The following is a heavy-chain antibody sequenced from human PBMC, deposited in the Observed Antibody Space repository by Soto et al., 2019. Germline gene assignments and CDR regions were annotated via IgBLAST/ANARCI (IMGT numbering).Heavy chain of an antibody. J-gene: IGHJ6*02. D-gene: IGHD3-10*01. CDR1: GGSISSGGYY. CDR2: IYYSGST. Sequence: QVQLQESGPGLVKPSQTLSLTCTVSGGSISSGGYYWSWIRQHPGKGLEWIGYIYYSGSTYYNPSLKSRVTISVDTYKNQFSLKLSSVTAADTAVYYCARVRLWFGDHYYYYYGMDVWGQGTTVTVSS. V-gene: IGHV4-31*03. CDR3: ARVRLWFGDHYYYYYGMDV.